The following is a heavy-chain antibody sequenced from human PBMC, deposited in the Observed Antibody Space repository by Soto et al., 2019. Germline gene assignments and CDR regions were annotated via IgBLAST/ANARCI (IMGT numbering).Heavy chain of an antibody. V-gene: IGHV3-30-3*01. CDR1: GFTFSSYA. CDR2: ISYDGSNK. J-gene: IGHJ5*02. CDR3: ARDHHYDILTGFSWFDP. D-gene: IGHD3-9*01. Sequence: QVQLVESGGGVVQPGRSLRLSCAASGFTFSSYAMHWVRQAPGKGLEWVAVISYDGSNKYYADSVKGRFTISRDNSKNXXFLQMNSVRYEDTAVYYCARDHHYDILTGFSWFDPWGQGTLVTVSS.